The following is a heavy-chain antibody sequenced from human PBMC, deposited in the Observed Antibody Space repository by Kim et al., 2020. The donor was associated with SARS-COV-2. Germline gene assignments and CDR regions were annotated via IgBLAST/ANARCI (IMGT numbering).Heavy chain of an antibody. CDR3: AKLVDCSSTSCHYFDY. V-gene: IGHV3-9*01. D-gene: IGHD2-2*01. J-gene: IGHJ4*01. CDR2: ISWNSGSI. Sequence: GGSLRLSCAASGFTFDDYAMHWVRQAPGKGLEWVSGISWNSGSIGYADSVKGRFTISRDNAKNSLYLQMNSPRAEDTALYYCAKLVDCSSTSCHYFDYRG. CDR1: GFTFDDYA.